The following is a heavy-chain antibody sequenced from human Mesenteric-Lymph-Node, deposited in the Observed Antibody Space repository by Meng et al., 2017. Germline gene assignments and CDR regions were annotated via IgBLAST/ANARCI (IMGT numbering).Heavy chain of an antibody. J-gene: IGHJ4*02. CDR3: ARDTSTSLDY. Sequence: EVQLVESGGGLVQPGGSLRLSCAASGFTFTDHYMDWVRQAPGKGLEWVGHITNTPNRYPTNYAASVKGRFTISRDDSKNSLYLEMNSLKIEDTAVYYCARDTSTSLDYWGQGALVTVSS. D-gene: IGHD2/OR15-2a*01. CDR2: ITNTPNRYPT. V-gene: IGHV3-72*01. CDR1: GFTFTDHY.